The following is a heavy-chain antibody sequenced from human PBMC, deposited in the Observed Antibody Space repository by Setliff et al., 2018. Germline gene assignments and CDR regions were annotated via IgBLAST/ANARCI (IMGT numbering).Heavy chain of an antibody. J-gene: IGHJ4*02. V-gene: IGHV3-73*01. CDR2: IGGKPDNYAT. D-gene: IGHD5-12*01. Sequence: PGESLKISCVASGFTFSGSAIHWVRQASGKGLEWIGQIGGKPDNYATKYGASAKGRFIISRDDSKKTAYLQMNSLRAEDTAVYYCASANTTGYYYFDNWGQGTLVTVSS. CDR1: GFTFSGSA. CDR3: ASANTTGYYYFDN.